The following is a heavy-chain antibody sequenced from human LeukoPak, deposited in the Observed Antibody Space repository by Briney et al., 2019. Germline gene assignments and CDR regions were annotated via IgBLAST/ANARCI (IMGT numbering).Heavy chain of an antibody. J-gene: IGHJ5*02. D-gene: IGHD5-12*01. CDR2: INHSGST. CDR1: GGSFSGYY. V-gene: IGHV4-34*01. Sequence: KTSETLSLTCAVYGGSFSGYYWSWIRQPPGKGLEWIGEINHSGSTNYNPSLKSRVTISVDTSKNQFSLKLSSVTAADTAVYYCARQIRWLRYWFDPWGQGTLVTVSS. CDR3: ARQIRWLRYWFDP.